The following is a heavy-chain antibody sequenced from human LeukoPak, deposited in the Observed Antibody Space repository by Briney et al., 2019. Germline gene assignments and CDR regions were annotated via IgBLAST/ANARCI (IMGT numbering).Heavy chain of an antibody. D-gene: IGHD6-19*01. V-gene: IGHV3-7*01. J-gene: IGHJ4*02. CDR1: GFTFSSYW. CDR3: ARDPYGSGWYASYFDY. Sequence: GGSLRLSCAASGFTFSSYWMSWVRQAPGKGLEWVANIKQDGSEKYYVDSVKGRFTISRDNAKNSLYLQMNSLRAEDTAVYYCARDPYGSGWYASYFDYWGQGTLVTVSS. CDR2: IKQDGSEK.